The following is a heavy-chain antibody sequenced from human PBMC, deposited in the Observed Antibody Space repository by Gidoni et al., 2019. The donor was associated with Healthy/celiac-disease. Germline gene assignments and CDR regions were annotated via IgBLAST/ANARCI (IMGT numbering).Heavy chain of an antibody. CDR1: GYTVTSYG. CDR2: ISAYNGNT. V-gene: IGHV1-18*01. J-gene: IGHJ5*02. CDR3: ARDLIPIWFGESNRQNWFDP. Sequence: QVQLVQSGAEGKKPGASVKVSGKASGYTVTSYGSSWVRQAPGQGLEWMGWISAYNGNTNYAQKLQGRVTMTTDTSTSTAYMELRSLRSDDTAVYYCARDLIPIWFGESNRQNWFDPWGQGTLVTVSS. D-gene: IGHD3-10*01.